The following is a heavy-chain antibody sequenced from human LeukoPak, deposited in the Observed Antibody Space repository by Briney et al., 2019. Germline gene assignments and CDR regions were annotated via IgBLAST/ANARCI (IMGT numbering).Heavy chain of an antibody. J-gene: IGHJ4*02. D-gene: IGHD3-16*01. Sequence: QPGGSLRLSCVTSGFSFSLYGMHWVRQAPGKGLEWVAVISSDGHLIYYGGSVKGRFTISRDDSKVYLQMNNLRPDDTAVYYCAKEGEGDGGYFDYWGQGTLVTVSS. CDR3: AKEGEGDGGYFDY. V-gene: IGHV3-30*18. CDR1: GFSFSLYG. CDR2: ISSDGHLI.